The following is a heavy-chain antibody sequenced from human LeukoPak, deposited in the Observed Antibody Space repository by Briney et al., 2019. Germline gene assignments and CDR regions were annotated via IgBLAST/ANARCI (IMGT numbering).Heavy chain of an antibody. Sequence: SVKVSCKASGGTFSSYAISWVRQAPGQGLEWMGRIIPILGIANYAQKFQGRVTITADKSTSTAYMGLSSLRSEDTAVYYCARGGYSYGYFDYWGQGTLVTVSS. CDR1: GGTFSSYA. D-gene: IGHD5-18*01. J-gene: IGHJ4*02. CDR3: ARGGYSYGYFDY. V-gene: IGHV1-69*04. CDR2: IIPILGIA.